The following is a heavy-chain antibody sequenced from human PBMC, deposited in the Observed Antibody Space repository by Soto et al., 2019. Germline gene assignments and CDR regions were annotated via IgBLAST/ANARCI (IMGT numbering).Heavy chain of an antibody. CDR1: GGSISSSSYY. CDR3: ASIYGSGYSYYYGMDV. Sequence: SETLSLTCTVSGGSISSSSYYWGWIRQPPGKGLEWIGSIYYSGSTYYNPSLKSRVTISVDTSKNQFSLKMSSVTAADTAVYYCASIYGSGYSYYYGMDVWGQGTTVTVSS. V-gene: IGHV4-39*01. J-gene: IGHJ6*02. D-gene: IGHD3-3*01. CDR2: IYYSGST.